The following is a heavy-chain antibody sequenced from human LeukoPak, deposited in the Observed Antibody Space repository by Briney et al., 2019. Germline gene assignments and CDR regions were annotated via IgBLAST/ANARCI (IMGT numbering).Heavy chain of an antibody. CDR2: INRDGSSR. Sequence: GGSLRLTCPATGFTYSNYWMHWVRQAAWRGLVWVSRINRDGSSRNYADSVKCLFTIYRDNAKNTLYLQMNSLRAEDTAVYYCASSSSHRIAAGGDYWGQGTLVTVSS. V-gene: IGHV3-74*01. CDR1: GFTYSNYW. D-gene: IGHD6-13*01. J-gene: IGHJ4*02. CDR3: ASSSSHRIAAGGDY.